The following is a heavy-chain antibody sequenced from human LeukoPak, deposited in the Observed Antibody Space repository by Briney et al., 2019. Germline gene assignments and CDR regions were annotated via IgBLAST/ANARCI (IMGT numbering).Heavy chain of an antibody. J-gene: IGHJ6*03. CDR2: IGTNSRTT. CDR1: GFIFSTSG. D-gene: IGHD3-10*01. CDR3: TKDRGMESEWPWNMDV. Sequence: GGSLRLSCAASGFIFSTSGLNWVRQAPGKGLEWVSFIGTNSRTTYYGDSVKGRFTISRDNAKNSLFLQMDSLRAEDTAVYYCTKDRGMESEWPWNMDVWGKGTTVTISS. V-gene: IGHV3-48*04.